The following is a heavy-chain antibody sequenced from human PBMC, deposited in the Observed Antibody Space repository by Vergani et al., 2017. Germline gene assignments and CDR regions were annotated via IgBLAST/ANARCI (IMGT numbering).Heavy chain of an antibody. CDR2: INHSGST. Sequence: QVQLQQWGAGLLKPSETLSLTCAVYGGSFSGYYWSWIRQPPGKGLEWIGEINHSGSTNYNPSLKSRVTISVDTSKNQFSLKLSSLTAADTAVYYCARNRCNNYDFWSGYSKYRPGNYYYYGMDVWGQGTTVTVSS. CDR3: ARNRCNNYDFWSGYSKYRPGNYYYYGMDV. D-gene: IGHD3-3*01. J-gene: IGHJ6*02. V-gene: IGHV4-34*01. CDR1: GGSFSGYY.